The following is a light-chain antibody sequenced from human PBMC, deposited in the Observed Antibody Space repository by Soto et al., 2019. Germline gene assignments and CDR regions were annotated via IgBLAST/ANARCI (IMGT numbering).Light chain of an antibody. Sequence: EIVMTQSPATLSVSPGERATLSCRASQSVNSNLAWYRQKHGQAPRLLISDASTRATGVPARSSGSGYGTEFSLTISSLQSEDSGIYYCQQYNFWPPLTFGGGTKVEIK. J-gene: IGKJ4*01. V-gene: IGKV3-15*01. CDR2: DAS. CDR3: QQYNFWPPLT. CDR1: QSVNSN.